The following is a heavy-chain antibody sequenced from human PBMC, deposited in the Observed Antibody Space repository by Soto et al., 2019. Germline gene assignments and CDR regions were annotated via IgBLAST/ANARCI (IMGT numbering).Heavy chain of an antibody. V-gene: IGHV4-59*02. CDR1: GGSVSGYY. CDR3: ARGPQWLRSDNWFDP. D-gene: IGHD6-19*01. Sequence: QVQLQESGPGLVKPSETLSLTCTVSGGSVSGYYWSWIRQPPGKGLEWIGNTHYSGTSTYNPSLKSRVTISLDTSNNQYSLRLTSVTAADTALYYCARGPQWLRSDNWFDPWGQGTRVTVSS. CDR2: THYSGTS. J-gene: IGHJ5*02.